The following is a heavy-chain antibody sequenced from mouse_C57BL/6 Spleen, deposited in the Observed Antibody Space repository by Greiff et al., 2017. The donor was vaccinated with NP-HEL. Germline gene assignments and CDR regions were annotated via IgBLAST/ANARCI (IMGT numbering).Heavy chain of an antibody. CDR1: GYTFTDYE. Sequence: QVQLQQSGAELVRPGASVTLSCKASGYTFTDYEMHWVKQTPVHGLEWIGAIDPETGGTAYNQKFKGKAILTADKSSSTAYMELRSLTSEDSAVYYCTAYYSNPVAYWGQGTLVTVSA. D-gene: IGHD2-5*01. CDR3: TAYYSNPVAY. CDR2: IDPETGGT. V-gene: IGHV1-15*01. J-gene: IGHJ3*01.